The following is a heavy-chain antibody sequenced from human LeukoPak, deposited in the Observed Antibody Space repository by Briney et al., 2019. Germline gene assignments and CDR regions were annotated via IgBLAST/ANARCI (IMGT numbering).Heavy chain of an antibody. D-gene: IGHD6-6*01. V-gene: IGHV3-7*01. CDR3: ARADSSIAARLSRSSIFNYYYYMDV. J-gene: IGHJ6*03. Sequence: AGGSLRLSCAASGFTFISYWMSWVRQAPGKGLEWVANIKQDGSEKYYVDSVKGRFTISRDNAKNSLYLQMNSLRAEDTAVYYCARADSSIAARLSRSSIFNYYYYMDVWGKGTTVTVSS. CDR2: IKQDGSEK. CDR1: GFTFISYW.